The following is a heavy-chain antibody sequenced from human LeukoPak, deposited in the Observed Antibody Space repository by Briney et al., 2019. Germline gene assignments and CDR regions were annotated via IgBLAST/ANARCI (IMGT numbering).Heavy chain of an antibody. CDR3: AADLRYFDWLLPSGMDV. CDR1: GFTFTSSA. V-gene: IGHV1-58*02. Sequence: RASVKVSFTASGFTFTSSAMQWVRQARGQRLEWIGWIVVGSGNTNYAQKFQERVTITRDMSTSTAYMELSSLRFEDTAVYYCAADLRYFDWLLPSGMDVWGQGTTVTVSS. D-gene: IGHD3-9*01. J-gene: IGHJ6*02. CDR2: IVVGSGNT.